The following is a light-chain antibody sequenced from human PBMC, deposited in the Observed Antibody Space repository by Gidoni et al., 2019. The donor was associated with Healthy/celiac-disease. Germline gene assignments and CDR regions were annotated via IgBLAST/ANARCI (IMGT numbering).Light chain of an antibody. CDR1: SSNVGGYNY. J-gene: IGLJ2*01. CDR2: DVS. V-gene: IGLV2-11*01. CDR3: CSYAGNYTYVV. Sequence: QSALTQPRSVSGSPGQSVTISCTGTSSNVGGYNYVSWYQQYPGKAPKLMIYDVSKRPSGVPDLFSGSKSGNTASLTISGLQAEDEADYYCCSYAGNYTYVVFGGGTKLTVL.